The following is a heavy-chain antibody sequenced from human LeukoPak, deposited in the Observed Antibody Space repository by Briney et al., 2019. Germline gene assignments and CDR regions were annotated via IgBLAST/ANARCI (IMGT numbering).Heavy chain of an antibody. J-gene: IGHJ6*03. CDR2: ISAYNGNT. CDR1: GYTFTSYG. CDR3: ARGIVVVPAASFGRAAGTSQDYYYMDV. D-gene: IGHD2-2*01. Sequence: GASVKVSCKASGYTFTSYGISWVRQAPGQGLEWMGWISAYNGNTNYAQKLQGRVTMTTDTSTSTAYMELRSLRSDDTAVYYCARGIVVVPAASFGRAAGTSQDYYYMDVWGKGTTVTVSS. V-gene: IGHV1-18*01.